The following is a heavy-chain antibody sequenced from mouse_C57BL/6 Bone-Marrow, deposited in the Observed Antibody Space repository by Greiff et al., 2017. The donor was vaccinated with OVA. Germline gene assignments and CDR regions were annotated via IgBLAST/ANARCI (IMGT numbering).Heavy chain of an antibody. D-gene: IGHD1-1*01. CDR2: INPSTGGT. CDR3: ARRGRTFYYFDY. V-gene: IGHV1-42*01. Sequence: VQLQQSGPELVKPGASVKISCKASGYSFTGYYMNWVKQSPEKSLEWIGEINPSTGGTTYNQKFKAKATLTVDKSSSTAYMQLKSLTSEDSAVYYCARRGRTFYYFDYWGQGTTLTVSS. CDR1: GYSFTGYY. J-gene: IGHJ2*01.